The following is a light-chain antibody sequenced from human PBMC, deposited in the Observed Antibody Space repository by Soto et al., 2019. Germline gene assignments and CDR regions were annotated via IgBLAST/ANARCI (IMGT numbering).Light chain of an antibody. V-gene: IGLV1-40*01. Sequence: QSVLTQPPSVSGAPGQRVTISCTGSSSNIGAGYDVHWYQQLPGTAPKLLIYGNTKRPSGVPDRFSGSKSGTSASLAITGLQAEDEADYYCQSYDSSLSGHNYVFGTGTKLTVL. CDR3: QSYDSSLSGHNYV. J-gene: IGLJ1*01. CDR1: SSNIGAGYD. CDR2: GNT.